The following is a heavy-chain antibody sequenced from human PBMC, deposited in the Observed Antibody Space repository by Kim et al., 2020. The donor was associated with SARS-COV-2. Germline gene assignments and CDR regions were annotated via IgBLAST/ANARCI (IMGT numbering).Heavy chain of an antibody. Sequence: GGSLRLSCAASGFTFSAYWMHWVRQAPGKGLVWVSQRNSAGSSTGYADSVKGRFTISRDNAKNTLYLQRNSLSAEDTAMYYCAKGGLPGAFTSWAQGT. CDR1: GFTFSAYW. J-gene: IGHJ5*02. D-gene: IGHD2-8*02. CDR3: AKGGLPGAFTS. V-gene: IGHV3-74*01. CDR2: RNSAGSST.